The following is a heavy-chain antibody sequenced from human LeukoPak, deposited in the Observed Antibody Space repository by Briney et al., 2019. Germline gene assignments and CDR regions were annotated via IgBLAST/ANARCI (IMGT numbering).Heavy chain of an antibody. CDR1: GGTFSSYA. CDR2: IIPIFGTA. V-gene: IGHV1-69*01. Sequence: GASVKVSCKASGGTFSSYAISWVRQAPGQGLEWMGGIIPIFGTANYAQKFQGRVTITADESTSTAYMELSSLRSEDTAVYYCARDPKGATIFGVVTTNWFDPWGQGTLVTVSS. D-gene: IGHD3-3*01. J-gene: IGHJ5*02. CDR3: ARDPKGATIFGVVTTNWFDP.